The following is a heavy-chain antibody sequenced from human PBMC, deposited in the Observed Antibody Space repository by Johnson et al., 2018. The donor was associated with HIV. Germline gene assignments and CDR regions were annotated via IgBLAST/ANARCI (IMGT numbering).Heavy chain of an antibody. CDR1: GFTFSSYG. J-gene: IGHJ3*02. V-gene: IGHV3-30*02. CDR3: AKDLVFYVPRSESYYKVFFAFDI. Sequence: QVQLVESGGGVVQPGGSLRLSCAASGFTFSSYGMHWVRQATGKGLEWVAFIRYDGSNKYYADSVKGRFTISRDNSKNTVYLQMNSLRPEDTAVYYCAKDLVFYVPRSESYYKVFFAFDIWGQGTMVTVSS. D-gene: IGHD3-10*01. CDR2: IRYDGSNK.